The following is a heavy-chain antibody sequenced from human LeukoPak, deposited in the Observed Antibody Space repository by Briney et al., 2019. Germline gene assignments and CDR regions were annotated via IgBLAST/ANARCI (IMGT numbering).Heavy chain of an antibody. D-gene: IGHD3-3*01. Sequence: PSETLSLTCAVSGYSISSGYYWSWIRQPPGKGLEWIGSIYHSGSTYYNPSLKSRVTISVDTSKNQFSLKLSSVTAADTAVYYCARGCYDFWSGYCHFDYWGQGTLVTVSS. J-gene: IGHJ4*02. V-gene: IGHV4-38-2*01. CDR2: IYHSGST. CDR3: ARGCYDFWSGYCHFDY. CDR1: GYSISSGYY.